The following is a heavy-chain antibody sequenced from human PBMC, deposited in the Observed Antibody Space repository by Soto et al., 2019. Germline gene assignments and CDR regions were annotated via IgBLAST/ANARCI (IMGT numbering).Heavy chain of an antibody. CDR2: ISYDGSNK. CDR3: AKVGIQLWLEFDY. D-gene: IGHD5-18*01. V-gene: IGHV3-30*18. CDR1: GFTFSSYG. J-gene: IGHJ4*02. Sequence: GSLRLSCAASGFTFSSYGMHWVRQAPGKGLEWVAVISYDGSNKYYADSVKGRFTISRDNSKNTLYLQMNSLRAEVTAVYYCAKVGIQLWLEFDYWGQGTLVTVSS.